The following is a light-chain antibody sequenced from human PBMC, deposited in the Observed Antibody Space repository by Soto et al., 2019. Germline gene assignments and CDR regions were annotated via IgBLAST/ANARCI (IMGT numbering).Light chain of an antibody. J-gene: IGKJ5*01. Sequence: IVMTQSPATLSLYPGDRSTLACRASQDIRRNLAWYQQIPGQSPRLLFYAASTRATGIPARFSGSGSGADFTLTISSLQSEDFALYYCQQYNNWPPTFGRGTRLEIK. CDR3: QQYNNWPPT. V-gene: IGKV3-15*01. CDR2: AAS. CDR1: QDIRRN.